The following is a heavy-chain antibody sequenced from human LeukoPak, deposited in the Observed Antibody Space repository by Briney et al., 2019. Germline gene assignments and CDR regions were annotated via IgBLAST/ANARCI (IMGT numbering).Heavy chain of an antibody. Sequence: GGSLRLSCAASGFTFSSYGMHWVRQAPGKGLEWVAFIWYDGSNKYYAGAVKGRFTISRDNSKTTLYLQMNSLRAEDTAVYYCAKDRGYRGYDLDYWGQGTLVTVSS. CDR2: IWYDGSNK. J-gene: IGHJ4*02. CDR3: AKDRGYRGYDLDY. V-gene: IGHV3-30*02. CDR1: GFTFSSYG. D-gene: IGHD5-12*01.